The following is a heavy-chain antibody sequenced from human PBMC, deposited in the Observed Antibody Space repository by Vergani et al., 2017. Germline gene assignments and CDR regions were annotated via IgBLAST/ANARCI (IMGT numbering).Heavy chain of an antibody. V-gene: IGHV3-48*01. CDR3: ARDIVDSMVRGSFLAASDAFDI. J-gene: IGHJ3*02. D-gene: IGHD3-10*01. Sequence: EVQLVESGGGFLQPGGSLRLSCAASGFTFSSYSMNWVRQAPGKGLEWVSYISRSSSTIYYADSVKGRFTISRDNAKKSLYLQMNSLRAEDTAVYYCARDIVDSMVRGSFLAASDAFDIWGQGTMVTVSS. CDR2: ISRSSSTI. CDR1: GFTFSSYS.